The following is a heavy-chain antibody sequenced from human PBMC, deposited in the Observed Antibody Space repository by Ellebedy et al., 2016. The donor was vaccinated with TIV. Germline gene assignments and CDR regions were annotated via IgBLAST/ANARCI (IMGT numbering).Heavy chain of an antibody. Sequence: MPSETLSLTCTVSGGSITTNSHYCAFIRQPPGKGLEWLGSIYYSGIIYYNSSLQSRLTMSMATSRNQFSLQLSSVPAADTAVYFCAASGSSATYVPKRGIAYWGQGTLVTVSS. CDR1: GGSITTNSHY. J-gene: IGHJ4*02. V-gene: IGHV4-39*01. CDR3: AASGSSATYVPKRGIAY. D-gene: IGHD6-19*01. CDR2: IYYSGII.